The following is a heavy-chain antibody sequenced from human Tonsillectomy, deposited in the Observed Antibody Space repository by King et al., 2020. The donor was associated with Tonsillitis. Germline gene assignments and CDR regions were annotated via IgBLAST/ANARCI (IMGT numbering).Heavy chain of an antibody. D-gene: IGHD3-10*01. CDR3: AREEAITRVRGDWFDP. CDR2: IYHSGST. Sequence: QLQESGPGLVKPSETLSLTCAVSGYSISSGYYWGWIRQPPGKGLEWIGSIYHSGSTYYNPSLKSRVTISVDTSKNQFSLKLSSVAAADTAVYYCAREEAITRVRGDWFDPWGQGTLVTVSS. V-gene: IGHV4-38-2*02. CDR1: GYSISSGYY. J-gene: IGHJ5*02.